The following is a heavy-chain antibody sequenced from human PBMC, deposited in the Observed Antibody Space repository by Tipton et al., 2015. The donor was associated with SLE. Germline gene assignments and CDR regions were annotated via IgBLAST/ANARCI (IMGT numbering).Heavy chain of an antibody. CDR1: GGSISSSSSYY. D-gene: IGHD1-7*01. Sequence: TLSLTCAVYGGSISSSSSYYWAWIRQSPGKGVEWIGEINHRGSTNHNPSLKSRVTISVDKSKNQFSLNLSSVTAADTAVYYCVLGNYPNGFDYWGQGALVTVSS. V-gene: IGHV4-39*07. J-gene: IGHJ4*02. CDR3: VLGNYPNGFDY. CDR2: INHRGST.